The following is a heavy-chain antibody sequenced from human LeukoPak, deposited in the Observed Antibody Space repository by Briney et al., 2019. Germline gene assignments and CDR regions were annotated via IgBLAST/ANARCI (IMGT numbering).Heavy chain of an antibody. CDR3: ATRGVVVTARLCTDYYGMDV. CDR1: GFTVSSNY. J-gene: IGHJ6*02. D-gene: IGHD2-21*02. V-gene: IGHV3-66*01. CDR2: IYSGGST. Sequence: PGGSLRLSCAASGFTVSSNYMSWVRQAPGKGLEWVSVIYSGGSTYYADSVKGRFTISRDNSKNTLYLQMNSLRAEDTAVYYCATRGVVVTARLCTDYYGMDVWGQGTTVTVSS.